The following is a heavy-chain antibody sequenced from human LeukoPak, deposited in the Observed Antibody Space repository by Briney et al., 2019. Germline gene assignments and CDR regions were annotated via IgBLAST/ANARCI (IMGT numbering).Heavy chain of an antibody. V-gene: IGHV3-21*01. CDR1: GFTFSSYG. CDR3: ARGPIPDNQYDY. Sequence: GGSLRLSCAASGFTFSSYGMHWVRQAPGKGLEWVSSISSSSSYIYYADSVKGRFTISRDNAKNSLYLQMNSLRAEDTAVYYCARGPIPDNQYDYWGQGTLVTVSS. D-gene: IGHD1-14*01. J-gene: IGHJ4*02. CDR2: ISSSSSYI.